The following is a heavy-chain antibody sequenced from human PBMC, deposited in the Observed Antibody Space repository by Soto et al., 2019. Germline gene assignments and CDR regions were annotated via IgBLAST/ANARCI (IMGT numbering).Heavy chain of an antibody. CDR1: GYTFTTYT. CDR3: ASGQTVAGFTSFDY. V-gene: IGHV1-3*01. J-gene: IGHJ4*02. D-gene: IGHD4-4*01. Sequence: ASVKVSCKASGYTFTTYTMHWVRQAPGQRLEWMGWITPGTGNTKYSQKFQDRVTITRDTSASTAYMELHSLRTEDTAVYYCASGQTVAGFTSFDYWGQGTLVTVSS. CDR2: ITPGTGNT.